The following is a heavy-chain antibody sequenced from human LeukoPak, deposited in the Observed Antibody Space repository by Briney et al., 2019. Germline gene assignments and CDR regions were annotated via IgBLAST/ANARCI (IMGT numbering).Heavy chain of an antibody. CDR2: INPSSGGT. CDR1: GYTFTGYY. D-gene: IGHD3-3*01. Sequence: ASVKVSCKASGYTFTGYYMHWVRQAPGQGLEWMGWINPSSGGTNYAQKFQGRVTMTRDTSTSTVYMELSSLRSEDTAVYYCARFMEAYGMDVWGQGTTVTVSS. J-gene: IGHJ6*02. CDR3: ARFMEAYGMDV. V-gene: IGHV1-2*02.